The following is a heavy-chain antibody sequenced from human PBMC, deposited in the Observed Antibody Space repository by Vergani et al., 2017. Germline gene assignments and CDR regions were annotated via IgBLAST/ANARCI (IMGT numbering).Heavy chain of an antibody. CDR3: ARGTEAYYDFWSGRNNWFDP. D-gene: IGHD3-3*01. CDR1: GFTFDDYA. CDR2: ISWNSGSI. J-gene: IGHJ5*02. V-gene: IGHV3-9*01. Sequence: EVQLVESGGGLVQPGRSLRLSCAASGFTFDDYAMHWVRQAPGKGLEWVSGISWNSGSIGYADSVKGRFTISRDNAKNSLYLQMNSLRAEDTAVYYCARGTEAYYDFWSGRNNWFDPWGQGTLVTVSS.